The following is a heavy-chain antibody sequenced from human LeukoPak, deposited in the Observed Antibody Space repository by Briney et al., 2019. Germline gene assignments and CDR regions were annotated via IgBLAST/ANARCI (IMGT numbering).Heavy chain of an antibody. D-gene: IGHD3-10*01. V-gene: IGHV4-39*07. CDR3: VREVNHYGLRRNSFDP. Sequence: SETLFLTCTVSGGSISSTDHFWGWIRQPPGKGLEWIGSIDYSGSTYYNPTLKSRLTMSQDASKNQFSLKLSSVTAADTAVYFCVREVNHYGLRRNSFDPWGQGTRVTVSS. CDR2: IDYSGST. J-gene: IGHJ5*02. CDR1: GGSISSTDHF.